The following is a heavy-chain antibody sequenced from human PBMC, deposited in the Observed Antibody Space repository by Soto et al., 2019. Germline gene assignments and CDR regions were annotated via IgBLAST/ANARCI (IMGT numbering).Heavy chain of an antibody. CDR1: GGTFSSYA. CDR2: IIPIFGTA. Sequence: ASVKVSCKASGGTFSSYAISWVRQAPGQGLEWMGGIIPIFGTANYAQKFQGRVTITADESTSTAYMELSSLRSEDTAVYYCAREGGDTAMVLFDYWGQGTLVTVSS. D-gene: IGHD5-18*01. V-gene: IGHV1-69*13. J-gene: IGHJ4*02. CDR3: AREGGDTAMVLFDY.